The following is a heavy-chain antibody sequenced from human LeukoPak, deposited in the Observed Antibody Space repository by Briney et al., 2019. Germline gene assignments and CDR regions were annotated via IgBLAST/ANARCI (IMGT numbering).Heavy chain of an antibody. V-gene: IGHV3-23*01. D-gene: IGHD2/OR15-2a*01. CDR3: AKGVWGVIPRGYFDY. CDR2: ISGSGGST. Sequence: GGSLRLSCAASGFTFSSYAMSWVRQGPGKGLEWVSGISGSGGSTYYADSVKGRFTISRDNSKNTLYLQMNSLRAEDTAVYYCAKGVWGVIPRGYFDYWGQGTLVTVSS. J-gene: IGHJ4*02. CDR1: GFTFSSYA.